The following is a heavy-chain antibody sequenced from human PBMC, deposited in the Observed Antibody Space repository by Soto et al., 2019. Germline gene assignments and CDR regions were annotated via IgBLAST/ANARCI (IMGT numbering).Heavy chain of an antibody. J-gene: IGHJ4*02. D-gene: IGHD2-21*02. V-gene: IGHV1-3*05. CDR3: ARRLEVVTALDY. CDR2: INAGNGNT. CDR1: GYTFTSYA. Sequence: QVQLVQSGAEEKKPGASVKVSCKASGYTFTSYAMHWVRQAPGQRLEWMGWINAGNGNTKYSQKFQGRVTITRDTSASTAYMELSSVRSEDTAVYYCARRLEVVTALDYWGQGTLVTVSS.